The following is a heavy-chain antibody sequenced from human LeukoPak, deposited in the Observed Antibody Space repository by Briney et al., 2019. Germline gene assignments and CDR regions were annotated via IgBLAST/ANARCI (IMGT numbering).Heavy chain of an antibody. D-gene: IGHD2-15*01. CDR1: GFTFSSYE. V-gene: IGHV3-48*03. CDR2: ISSSGSGSVI. J-gene: IGHJ4*02. Sequence: GGSLRLSCAASGFTFSSYEMNWVRQAPGKGLEWVSYISSSGSGSVICYAESVKGRFTISRDNAKNSLYLQMNSLTAEDTAVYYCARTYCTGGNCYPGIDYWGQGTLVTVSS. CDR3: ARTYCTGGNCYPGIDY.